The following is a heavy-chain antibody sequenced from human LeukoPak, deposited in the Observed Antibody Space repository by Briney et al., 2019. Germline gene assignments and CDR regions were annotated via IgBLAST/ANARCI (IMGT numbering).Heavy chain of an antibody. V-gene: IGHV3-21*01. J-gene: IGHJ4*02. D-gene: IGHD3-10*02. CDR3: ARGTMFPYYFDY. Sequence: GGSLRLSCAGSGFTFSRYAISWVRQLPGKGLEWVSFISSSSSYIYYADSVKGRFAISRDNAKNSLYLQMNSLRAEDTAVYYCARGTMFPYYFDYWGQGTLVTVSS. CDR2: ISSSSSYI. CDR1: GFTFSRYA.